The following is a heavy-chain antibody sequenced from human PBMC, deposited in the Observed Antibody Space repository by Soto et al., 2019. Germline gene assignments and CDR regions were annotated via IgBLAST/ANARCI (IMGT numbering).Heavy chain of an antibody. D-gene: IGHD3-22*01. V-gene: IGHV3-23*01. CDR2: ITSGENS. Sequence: GGSLRLSCAASGFSFGGYVMSWFRQAPGKGLEWISSITSGENSFYEDPVKGRFSISRDSSKSTLYLQMNRLRAEDTAVYFCAKAYGSSSYRAYFDYWGQGTLVTVSS. J-gene: IGHJ4*02. CDR1: GFSFGGYV. CDR3: AKAYGSSSYRAYFDY.